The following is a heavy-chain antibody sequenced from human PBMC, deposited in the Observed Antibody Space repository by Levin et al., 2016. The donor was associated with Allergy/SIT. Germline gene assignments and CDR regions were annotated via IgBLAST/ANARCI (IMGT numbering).Heavy chain of an antibody. J-gene: IGHJ3*02. CDR2: IYYSGST. Sequence: PGKGLEWIGYIYYSGSTYYNPSLKSRVTISVDTSKNQFSLKLSSVTAADTAVYYCARSLRRYCSSTSCYSDAFDIWGQGTMVTVSS. V-gene: IGHV4-31*02. D-gene: IGHD2-2*02. CDR3: ARSLRRYCSSTSCYSDAFDI.